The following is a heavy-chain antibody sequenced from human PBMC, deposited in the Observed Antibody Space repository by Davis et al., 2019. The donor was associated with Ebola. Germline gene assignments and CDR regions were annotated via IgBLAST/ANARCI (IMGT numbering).Heavy chain of an antibody. Sequence: LRLSCAVSAGSISSGGYSWSWIRQPPGKGLEWIGYIYHSGSTDYNPSLKSRVTISVDRSKNQFSLKLSSVTAADTAVYYCARGIGSVTARFDPWGQGTLVTVSS. CDR1: AGSISSGGYS. J-gene: IGHJ5*02. V-gene: IGHV4-30-2*01. D-gene: IGHD5/OR15-5a*01. CDR2: IYHSGST. CDR3: ARGIGSVTARFDP.